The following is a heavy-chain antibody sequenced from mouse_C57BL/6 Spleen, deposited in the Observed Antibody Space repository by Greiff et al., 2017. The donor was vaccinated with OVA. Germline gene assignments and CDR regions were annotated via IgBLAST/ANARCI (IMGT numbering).Heavy chain of an antibody. V-gene: IGHV1-18*01. Sequence: VQLQQSGPELVKPGASVKIPCKASGYTFTDYNMDWVKQSHGKSLEWIGDINPNNGGTIYNQKFKGKATLTVDKSSSTAYMELRSLTSEDTAVYYCARSGAFYYDYPWFAYWGQGTLVTVSA. CDR3: ARSGAFYYDYPWFAY. CDR2: INPNNGGT. D-gene: IGHD2-4*01. CDR1: GYTFTDYN. J-gene: IGHJ3*01.